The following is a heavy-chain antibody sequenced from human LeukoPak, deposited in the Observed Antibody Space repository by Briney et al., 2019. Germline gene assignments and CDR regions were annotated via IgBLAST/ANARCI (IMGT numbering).Heavy chain of an antibody. CDR2: ITSNSATI. CDR3: ARSVGGHFDY. V-gene: IGHV3-48*02. J-gene: IGHJ4*02. Sequence: GGSLRLSCAASGFTFSVYSMNWVRQPPGMGLDWVSYITSNSATIQYADSVKGRFTISRDNAKNSLSLQMNSLRDEDTAVYYCARSVGGHFDYWGQGMLVTVSS. CDR1: GFTFSVYS. D-gene: IGHD3-16*01.